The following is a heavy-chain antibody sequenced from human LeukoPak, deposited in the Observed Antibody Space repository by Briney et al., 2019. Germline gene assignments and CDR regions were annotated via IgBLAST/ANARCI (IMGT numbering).Heavy chain of an antibody. CDR2: IYPGDSDT. J-gene: IGHJ3*02. Sequence: GESLKISCKGSGYSFTSYWIGWVRQMPGKGLEWKGIIYPGDSDTRYSPSFQSQVTISADKSISTAYLQWSSLKASDTAMYYCARLLDSGYDLRDAFDIWGQGTMVTVSS. D-gene: IGHD5-12*01. CDR3: ARLLDSGYDLRDAFDI. V-gene: IGHV5-51*01. CDR1: GYSFTSYW.